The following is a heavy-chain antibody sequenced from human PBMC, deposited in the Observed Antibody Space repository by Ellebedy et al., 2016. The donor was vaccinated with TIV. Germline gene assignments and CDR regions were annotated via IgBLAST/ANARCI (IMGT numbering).Heavy chain of an antibody. Sequence: SGPTLVKPTQTLTLTCTFSGFSLSTTAVGVGWIRQPPGKALECLALVFWNDDKRYSSSLKSRLTITKDTSKRQVVLTMTNMDPVDTGTYYCAHRWPLSDSFDVWGQGAMVTVSS. D-gene: IGHD5-12*01. V-gene: IGHV2-5*01. CDR2: VFWNDDK. J-gene: IGHJ3*01. CDR3: AHRWPLSDSFDV. CDR1: GFSLSTTAVG.